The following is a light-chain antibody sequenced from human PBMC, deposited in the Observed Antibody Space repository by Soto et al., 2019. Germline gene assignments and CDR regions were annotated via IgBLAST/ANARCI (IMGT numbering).Light chain of an antibody. CDR1: SSNIGAGYD. V-gene: IGLV1-40*01. Sequence: SVLTQPPSVSGAPGQRVTISCTGSSSNIGAGYDVHWYQQLPGTAPKLLIYGNSNRPSGVPDRFSGSKSGTSASLAITGLQAEEEADYYCQSYDSSLSGSVFGGGTQLTVL. J-gene: IGLJ7*01. CDR2: GNS. CDR3: QSYDSSLSGSV.